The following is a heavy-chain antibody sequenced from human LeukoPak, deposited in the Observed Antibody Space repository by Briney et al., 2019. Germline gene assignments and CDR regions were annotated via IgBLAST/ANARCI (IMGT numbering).Heavy chain of an antibody. CDR3: ATGIRERGFDY. V-gene: IGHV3-30*02. J-gene: IGHJ4*02. CDR1: GFTFSSYG. Sequence: GGSLRLSCAASGFTFSSYGMHWVRQAPGKGLEWVTFIQYDGSVKYYADSVKGRFTISRDNSKNTLYLQMNSLRAEDTALYFCATGIRERGFDYWGQGTLVTVSS. D-gene: IGHD1-1*01. CDR2: IQYDGSVK.